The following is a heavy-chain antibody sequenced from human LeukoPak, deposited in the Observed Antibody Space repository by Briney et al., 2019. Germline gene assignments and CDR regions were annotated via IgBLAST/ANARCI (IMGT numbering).Heavy chain of an antibody. CDR2: ISYDGSNK. CDR3: ASGGSYDYFDY. CDR1: GFTFSSYA. V-gene: IGHV3-30*04. Sequence: GGSLRLSCAASGFTFSSYAMHWVRQAPGKGVEWVAVISYDGSNKYYADSVKGRFTISRDNAKNTLYLQMNSLRAEDTAVYYCASGGSYDYFDYWGQGTLVTVSS. D-gene: IGHD1-26*01. J-gene: IGHJ4*02.